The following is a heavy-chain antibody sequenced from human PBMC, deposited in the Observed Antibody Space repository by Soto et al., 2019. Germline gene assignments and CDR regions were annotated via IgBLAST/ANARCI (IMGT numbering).Heavy chain of an antibody. CDR3: ARGLEAPYCSGGSCYTFDP. J-gene: IGHJ5*02. Sequence: ASVKVSCKASGYTFTSYDINWVRQATGQGLEWMGWMNPNSGNTGYAQKFQGRVTMTRNTSISTAYMELSSLRSEDTAVYYCARGLEAPYCSGGSCYTFDPWGQGTLVTVSS. V-gene: IGHV1-8*01. CDR2: MNPNSGNT. D-gene: IGHD2-15*01. CDR1: GYTFTSYD.